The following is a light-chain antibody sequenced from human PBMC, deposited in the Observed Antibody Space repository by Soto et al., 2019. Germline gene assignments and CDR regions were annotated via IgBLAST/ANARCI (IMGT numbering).Light chain of an antibody. Sequence: EIVMTQSPATLSVSPVERATISCMASQSVSSSYLAWYQQKPGQAPKLLIYGASSRATGIPDRFSGSGSGTEFTLTISRLEPEDFAVYYCQQYGGSFRAFGPGTKVDIK. V-gene: IGKV3-20*01. J-gene: IGKJ3*01. CDR1: QSVSSSY. CDR3: QQYGGSFRA. CDR2: GAS.